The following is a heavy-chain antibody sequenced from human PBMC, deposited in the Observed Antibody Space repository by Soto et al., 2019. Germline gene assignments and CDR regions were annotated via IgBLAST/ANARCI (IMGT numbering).Heavy chain of an antibody. CDR3: ARGAAAQGGDFDY. V-gene: IGHV1-2*04. J-gene: IGHJ4*02. CDR2: INPNSGGT. D-gene: IGHD6-13*01. Sequence: ASVKVSCKASGYTFTGYYMHWVRQAPGQGLEWMGWINPNSGGTNYAQKFQGWVTMTRDTSISTAYMELSRLRSDDTAVYYCARGAAAQGGDFDYWGQGTLVTVSS. CDR1: GYTFTGYY.